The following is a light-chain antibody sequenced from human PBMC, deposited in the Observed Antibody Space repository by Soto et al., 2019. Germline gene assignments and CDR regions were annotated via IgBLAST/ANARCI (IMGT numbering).Light chain of an antibody. CDR3: SSYASGSSVV. V-gene: IGLV2-14*01. Sequence: QSALTQPASVSGSPGQSITISCTGTSSDVGGYNYVSWYQQQLGKAPKLIIYDVSNRPSGVSNRFSGSKSGYTASLTISGLQAEDEAGYYCSSYASGSSVVFGGGTQLTVL. J-gene: IGLJ3*02. CDR2: DVS. CDR1: SSDVGGYNY.